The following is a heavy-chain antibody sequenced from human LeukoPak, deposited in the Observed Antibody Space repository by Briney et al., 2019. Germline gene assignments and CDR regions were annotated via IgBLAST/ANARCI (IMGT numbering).Heavy chain of an antibody. CDR2: IKSESDGGTT. CDR3: TTSGWFDH. D-gene: IGHD1-26*01. J-gene: IGHJ5*02. CDR1: GFTFSSYS. Sequence: GGSLRLSCAASGFTFSSYSMNWVHQAPGKGLEWVGRIKSESDGGTTDYAAPVKGRFTISRDDSKNTLFLQMNSLQTEDTAVYYCTTSGWFDHWGQGTLVTVSS. V-gene: IGHV3-15*01.